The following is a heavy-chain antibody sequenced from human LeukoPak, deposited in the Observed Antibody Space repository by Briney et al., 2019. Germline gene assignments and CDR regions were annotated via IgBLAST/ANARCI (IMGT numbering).Heavy chain of an antibody. D-gene: IGHD1-26*01. CDR3: SKDGGSYASSFDY. V-gene: IGHV3-23*01. J-gene: IGHJ4*02. CDR2: ISGSGGST. Sequence: PGGSLRLSCAASGFTFSSYAMSWVRQAPGKGLEWVSAISGSGGSTYYADSVKGRCTISRGNSKNTLYLQMNSLRAEDTAVYYCSKDGGSYASSFDYWGQGTLVTVSS. CDR1: GFTFSSYA.